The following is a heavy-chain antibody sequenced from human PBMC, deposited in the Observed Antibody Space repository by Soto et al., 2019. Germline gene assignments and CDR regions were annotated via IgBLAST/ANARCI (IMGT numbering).Heavy chain of an antibody. CDR1: GGSISSYY. CDR2: IYYSGST. D-gene: IGHD6-19*01. CDR3: ARHGYSSGWYRGPFDS. Sequence: QVQLQESGPGLVKPSETLSLTCTVSGGSISSYYWSWIRQPPGKGLEWIGYIYYSGSTNYNPSLKSRFTISVDTSKNQFSLKLSSVTAADTAVYYCARHGYSSGWYRGPFDSWGQGTLVTVSS. V-gene: IGHV4-59*08. J-gene: IGHJ4*02.